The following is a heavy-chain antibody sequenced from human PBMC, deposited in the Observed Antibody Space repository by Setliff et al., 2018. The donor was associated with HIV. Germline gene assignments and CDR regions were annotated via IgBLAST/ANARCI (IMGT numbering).Heavy chain of an antibody. J-gene: IGHJ5*02. D-gene: IGHD3-9*01. CDR1: GDSISSGSYF. CDR2: IYYTGFA. Sequence: PSETLSLTCGVSGDSISSGSYFWGWIRQTPGKGLEWIGNIYYTGFAYYNPSLKSRVIISRDNSKNTLYLEMSGLGPDDTALYYCTRDQNAIAAFERFDPWGQGTQVTVSS. CDR3: TRDQNAIAAFERFDP. V-gene: IGHV4-39*02.